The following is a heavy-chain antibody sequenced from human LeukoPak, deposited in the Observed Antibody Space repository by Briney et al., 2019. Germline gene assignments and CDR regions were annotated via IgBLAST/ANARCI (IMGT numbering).Heavy chain of an antibody. Sequence: SETLSLTCAVYGGSFSGYYWSWIRQSPGKGLEWIGEVNHSGSTNYNPSLKSRVTISVDTSKNQFSLKLSSVTAADTAVYYCARVIDYSSSPNWFDPWGQGTLVTVSS. V-gene: IGHV4-34*01. J-gene: IGHJ5*02. CDR3: ARVIDYSSSPNWFDP. CDR1: GGSFSGYY. CDR2: VNHSGST. D-gene: IGHD6-6*01.